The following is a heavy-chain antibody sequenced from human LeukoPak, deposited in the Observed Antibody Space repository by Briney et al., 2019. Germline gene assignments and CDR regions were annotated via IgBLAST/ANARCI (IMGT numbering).Heavy chain of an antibody. Sequence: GGSLRLSCTASGFTFSSHEMNWVRQAPGKGLEWVLYISSSGNTIYYADSVKGRFTISRDNAKNSLYLQMNSLRAEDTAVYYCAKTLQGYVGYFDNWGQGTLVTVSS. D-gene: IGHD6-13*01. CDR2: ISSSGNTI. J-gene: IGHJ4*02. V-gene: IGHV3-48*03. CDR3: AKTLQGYVGYFDN. CDR1: GFTFSSHE.